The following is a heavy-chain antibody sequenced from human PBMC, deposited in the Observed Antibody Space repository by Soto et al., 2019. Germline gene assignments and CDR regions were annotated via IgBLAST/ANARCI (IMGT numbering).Heavy chain of an antibody. J-gene: IGHJ6*02. CDR1: GFTFSNYG. CDR3: AKDMQWELLHYYGMDV. V-gene: IGHV3-30*18. CDR2: ISYDGSNK. Sequence: QVELVESGGGVAQPGRSLRLSCAASGFTFSNYGMHWVRQAPGKGLEWVAVISYDGSNKDYGDSVKGRFTISRDNSKNTLYLQMNSLRAEDTAMYYCAKDMQWELLHYYGMDVWGQGTTVTVSS. D-gene: IGHD1-26*01.